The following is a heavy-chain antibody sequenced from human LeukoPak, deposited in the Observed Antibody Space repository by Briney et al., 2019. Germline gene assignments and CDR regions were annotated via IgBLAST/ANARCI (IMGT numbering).Heavy chain of an antibody. CDR3: AACWKYQLLFPPQD. D-gene: IGHD2-2*01. CDR2: IIPIFGTA. V-gene: IGHV1-69*13. Sequence: SVKVSCKASGGTFSSYAISWVRQAPGQGLEWMGGIIPIFGTANYAQKFQGRVTITADESTSTAYMELSSLRSEDTAVYYCAACWKYQLLFPPQDWGQGIWSPSPQ. CDR1: GGTFSSYA. J-gene: IGHJ4*02.